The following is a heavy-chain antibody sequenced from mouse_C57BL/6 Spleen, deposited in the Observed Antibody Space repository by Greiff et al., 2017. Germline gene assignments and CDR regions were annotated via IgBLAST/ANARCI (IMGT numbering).Heavy chain of an antibody. Sequence: QVQLQQPGAELVRPGTSVKLSCKASGYTFTSYWMPWVKQRPGQGLEWIGVIDPSDSYTNYHQKFKGKATLTVDTSSSTAYMQLSSLTSEDSAVYYCARCSSYYARDYWGQGTSVTVSS. D-gene: IGHD1-1*01. CDR1: GYTFTSYW. J-gene: IGHJ4*01. CDR2: IDPSDSYT. V-gene: IGHV1-59*01. CDR3: ARCSSYYARDY.